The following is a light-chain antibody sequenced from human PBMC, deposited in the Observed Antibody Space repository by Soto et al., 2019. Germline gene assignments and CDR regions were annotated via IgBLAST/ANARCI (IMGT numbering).Light chain of an antibody. J-gene: IGLJ2*01. CDR3: SSYTSSSTLVV. CDR1: SRDVGGYNY. V-gene: IGLV2-14*01. CDR2: DVT. Sequence: QYALTQPASVSGSPGQSITISCTGTSRDVGGYNYVSWYQQHPGKAPKLMIYDVTNRPSGVSNRFSGSKSGKTASLTISGLQAEEEAAYYCSSYTSSSTLVVFGGGTKLTVL.